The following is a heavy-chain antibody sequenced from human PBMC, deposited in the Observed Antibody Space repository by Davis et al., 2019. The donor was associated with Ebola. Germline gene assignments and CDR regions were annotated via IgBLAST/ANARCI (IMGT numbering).Heavy chain of an antibody. V-gene: IGHV3-30*02. CDR2: IRYDGKIK. J-gene: IGHJ6*02. D-gene: IGHD3-10*01. Sequence: GGSLRLSCAASGFTFSSFGMHWVRQAPGKGLEWAALIRYDGKIKYSADSVKGRFTISRDNSKNTLYLQMNRLNSEDTAVYFCSKDVFEYYYGSGSYYSRYYYYGMDVWGQGTTVSVSS. CDR1: GFTFSSFG. CDR3: SKDVFEYYYGSGSYYSRYYYYGMDV.